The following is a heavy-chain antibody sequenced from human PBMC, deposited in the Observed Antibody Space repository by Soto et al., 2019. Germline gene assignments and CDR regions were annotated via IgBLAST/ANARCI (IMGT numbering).Heavy chain of an antibody. Sequence: RRLSCAASGFTFSSYAMHWVRQAPGKGLEWVAVISYDGSNKYYADSVKGRFTISRDNSKNTLYLQMTSLRAEDTAVYYCARGRGRSSVYYYYHGMDVWRQRTTVTASS. V-gene: IGHV3-30-3*01. CDR3: ARGRGRSSVYYYYHGMDV. CDR2: ISYDGSNK. J-gene: IGHJ6*02. CDR1: GFTFSSYA. D-gene: IGHD6-6*01.